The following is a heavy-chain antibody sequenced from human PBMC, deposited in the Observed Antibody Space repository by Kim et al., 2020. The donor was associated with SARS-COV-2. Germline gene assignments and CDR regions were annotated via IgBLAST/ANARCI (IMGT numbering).Heavy chain of an antibody. Sequence: NDSPSFQGHVTISADKSISTAYLQWSSLKASDTAMYYCAREYSYGYWADYWGQGTLVTVSS. CDR3: AREYSYGYWADY. J-gene: IGHJ4*02. D-gene: IGHD5-18*01. V-gene: IGHV5-10-1*01.